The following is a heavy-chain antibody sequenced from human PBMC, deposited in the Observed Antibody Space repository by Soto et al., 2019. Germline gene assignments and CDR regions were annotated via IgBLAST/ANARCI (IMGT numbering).Heavy chain of an antibody. J-gene: IGHJ6*02. CDR2: IYPGDSDT. CDR3: ARRRYYDSSGYRNYCYYGMDV. Sequence: GGSLKISCNGSGYSFTSYWIGWVRQMPGKGPEWMGIIYPGDSDTRYSPSFQGQVTISADKSISTAYLQWSSLKASDTAMYYCARRRYYDSSGYRNYCYYGMDVWGQGTTVTVSS. D-gene: IGHD3-22*01. V-gene: IGHV5-51*01. CDR1: GYSFTSYW.